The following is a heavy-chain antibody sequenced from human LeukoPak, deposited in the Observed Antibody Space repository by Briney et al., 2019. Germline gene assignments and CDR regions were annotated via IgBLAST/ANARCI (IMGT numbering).Heavy chain of an antibody. Sequence: GGSLRLSCAASGFTFSTYSMNWVRQAPGKGLEWVSYISTSSSYIHYADSVNGRFTISRDNAKKSLFLQMNSLRAEDTAVYYCARAPLHLTMYHYFDYWGQGTLVTVSS. V-gene: IGHV3-21*01. CDR2: ISTSSSYI. CDR1: GFTFSTYS. J-gene: IGHJ4*02. CDR3: ARAPLHLTMYHYFDY. D-gene: IGHD3-10*02.